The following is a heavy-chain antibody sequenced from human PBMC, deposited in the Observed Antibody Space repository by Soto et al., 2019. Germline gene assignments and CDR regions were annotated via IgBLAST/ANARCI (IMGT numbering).Heavy chain of an antibody. Sequence: QVQLVQSGAEVKKPGSSVKVSCRASGGHFDRFALSWLRQAHGQGLEWMGGIIPFLSATTYAHKFQGRVTITAEEPANTLYRERRSLTSDDTAVYYCARGEDDYGDFGSMDVWGQGTSVTVSS. CDR1: GGHFDRFA. CDR3: ARGEDDYGDFGSMDV. V-gene: IGHV1-69*01. D-gene: IGHD4-17*01. CDR2: IIPFLSAT. J-gene: IGHJ6*02.